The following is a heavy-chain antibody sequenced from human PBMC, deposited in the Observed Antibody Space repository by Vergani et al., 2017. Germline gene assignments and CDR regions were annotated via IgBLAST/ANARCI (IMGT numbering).Heavy chain of an antibody. CDR3: ARRGRGMGSSGWYDSYFDY. CDR2: ISYDGSNK. V-gene: IGHV3-30-3*01. D-gene: IGHD6-19*01. J-gene: IGHJ4*02. Sequence: QVQLVESGGGVVQPGRSLRLSCAASGFTFSSYAMHWVRQAPGKGLEWVAVISYDGSNKYYADSVKGRFTISRDNSKNTLYLQMNSRRAEDTAVYYCARRGRGMGSSGWYDSYFDYWGQGTLVTVSS. CDR1: GFTFSSYA.